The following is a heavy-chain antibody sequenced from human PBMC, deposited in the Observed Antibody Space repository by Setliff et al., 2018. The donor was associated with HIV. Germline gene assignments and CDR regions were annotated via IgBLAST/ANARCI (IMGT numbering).Heavy chain of an antibody. CDR3: ARLSKFYDFWTPDY. CDR2: IWPSDSDT. Sequence: GESLKISCQGFGYNFTNFWIGWVRQLPGKGLEWMGLIWPSDSDTIYSPSFQGQVSLSADKSTSTVYLQWSSLKAPDTAMYYCARLSKFYDFWTPDYWGQGTLVTVS. D-gene: IGHD3-3*01. CDR1: GYNFTNFW. V-gene: IGHV5-51*01. J-gene: IGHJ4*02.